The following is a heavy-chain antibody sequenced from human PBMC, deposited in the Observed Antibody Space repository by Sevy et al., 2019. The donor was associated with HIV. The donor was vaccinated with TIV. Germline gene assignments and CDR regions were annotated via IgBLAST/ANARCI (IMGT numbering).Heavy chain of an antibody. Sequence: ASVKVSCKASGGTFSNYAISWVRQAPGQGLEWMGGFIPMFDTANYAQKFQGKVTLTADGSTTTAYMELSSLRSDDTAVYYCVGSYFDSSGYSPLYYYGMDVWGQRTTVTVSS. CDR1: GGTFSNYA. CDR2: FIPMFDTA. D-gene: IGHD3-22*01. J-gene: IGHJ6*02. CDR3: VGSYFDSSGYSPLYYYGMDV. V-gene: IGHV1-69*13.